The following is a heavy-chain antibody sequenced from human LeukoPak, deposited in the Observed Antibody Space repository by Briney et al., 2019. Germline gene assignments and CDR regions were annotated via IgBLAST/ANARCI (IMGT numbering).Heavy chain of an antibody. CDR2: IYTSGST. D-gene: IGHD1-26*01. J-gene: IGHJ4*02. CDR1: GGSISSGSYY. CDR3: ARDSRIVGATGNFDY. Sequence: PSETLSLTCTVSGGSISSGSYYWSWIRQPAGKGLEWIGRIYTSGSTNYNPSLKSRVTISVDTSKNQFSLKLSSVTAADTAVYYCARDSRIVGATGNFDYWGRGTLVTVSS. V-gene: IGHV4-61*02.